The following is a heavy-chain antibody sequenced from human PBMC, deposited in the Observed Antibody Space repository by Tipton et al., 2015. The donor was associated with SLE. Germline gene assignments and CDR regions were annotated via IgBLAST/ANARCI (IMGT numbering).Heavy chain of an antibody. J-gene: IGHJ4*02. CDR2: IHTSGNT. CDR1: GVSITNGGYF. D-gene: IGHD1-14*01. V-gene: IGHV4-61*02. CDR3: ARNPGY. Sequence: TLSLTCTVSGVSITNGGYFWNWVRQHPGEGLEWLGRIHTSGNTHYNPSLSSRLTISVDTSRNQFSLRLTSVTAADTAVYYCARNPGYWGRGTLVTVSS.